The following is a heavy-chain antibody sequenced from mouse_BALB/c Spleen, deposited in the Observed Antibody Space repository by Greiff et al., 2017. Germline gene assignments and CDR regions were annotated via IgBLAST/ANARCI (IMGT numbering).Heavy chain of an antibody. CDR2: IYPGDGDT. D-gene: IGHD1-1*01. V-gene: IGHV1-80*01. CDR1: GYAFSSYW. J-gene: IGHJ3*01. CDR3: ARSGPYYYGIAY. Sequence: QVQLQQSGAELVRPGSSVKISCKASGYAFSSYWMNWVKQRPGQGLEWIGQIYPGDGDTNYNGKFKGKATLTADKSSSTAYMQLSSLTSEDSAVYFCARSGPYYYGIAYWGQGTLVTVSA.